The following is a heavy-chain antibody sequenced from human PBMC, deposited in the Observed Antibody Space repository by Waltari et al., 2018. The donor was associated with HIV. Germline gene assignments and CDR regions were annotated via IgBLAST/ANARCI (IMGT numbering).Heavy chain of an antibody. D-gene: IGHD3-22*01. J-gene: IGHJ4*02. CDR2: ISYDGSNK. CDR1: GFTFSSYG. V-gene: IGHV3-30*18. Sequence: QVQLVESGGGVVQPGRSLRLSCAASGFTFSSYGMNWVRQAPGKGLEWVAVISYDGSNKYYADSVKGRFTISRDNSKNTLYLQMNSLRAEDTAVYYCAKDPYYYDSSGYADYFDYWGQGTLVTVSS. CDR3: AKDPYYYDSSGYADYFDY.